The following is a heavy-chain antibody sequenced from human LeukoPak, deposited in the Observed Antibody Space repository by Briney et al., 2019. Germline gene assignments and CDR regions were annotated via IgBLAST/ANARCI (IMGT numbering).Heavy chain of an antibody. CDR2: IYYSGST. J-gene: IGHJ4*02. D-gene: IGHD1-26*01. Sequence: PSETLSLTCTVSGGSISSSSYYWGWIRQPPGKGLEWIGSIYYSGSTYYNPSLKSRVTISVDTSKNQFSLKLSSVTAADTAVYYCARDSEGASGSYRFDYWGRGTLVTVSS. CDR1: GGSISSSSYY. V-gene: IGHV4-39*07. CDR3: ARDSEGASGSYRFDY.